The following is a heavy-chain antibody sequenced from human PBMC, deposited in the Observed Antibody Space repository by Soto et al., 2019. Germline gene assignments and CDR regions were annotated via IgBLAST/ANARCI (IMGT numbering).Heavy chain of an antibody. V-gene: IGHV3-53*01. CDR3: AGRVGATNYGMDV. D-gene: IGHD1-26*01. Sequence: EVQLVESGGGLIQPGGSLRLSCAASECTVSSNYMNWVRQAPGKGLECVSTIYSGGSTYYADSVKGRFTISRDNSKNTLYLQMNNLRAEDTAVYYCAGRVGATNYGMDVWGQGTTVTVSS. CDR2: IYSGGST. J-gene: IGHJ6*02. CDR1: ECTVSSNY.